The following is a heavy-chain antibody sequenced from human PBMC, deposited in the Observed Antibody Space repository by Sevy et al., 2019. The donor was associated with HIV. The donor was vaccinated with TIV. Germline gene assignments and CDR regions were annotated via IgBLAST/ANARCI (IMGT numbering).Heavy chain of an antibody. CDR3: TRPHNGSGWFNWFDP. D-gene: IGHD6-19*01. Sequence: GGSLRLSCAASEFTFSGSATHWVRQASGKGLEWVGRIRSKANSYATAYAASVKGRFTISRDDSKNTAYLQMNSLKTEDTAVYYCTRPHNGSGWFNWFDPWGQGTLVTVSS. CDR1: EFTFSGSA. CDR2: IRSKANSYAT. V-gene: IGHV3-73*01. J-gene: IGHJ5*02.